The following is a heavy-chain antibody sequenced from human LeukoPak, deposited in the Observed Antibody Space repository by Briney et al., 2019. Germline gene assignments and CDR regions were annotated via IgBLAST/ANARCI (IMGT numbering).Heavy chain of an antibody. J-gene: IGHJ3*02. D-gene: IGHD1-14*01. CDR2: IGAAGAHT. V-gene: IGHV3-64*02. Sequence: GGSLRLSCAASGFRFSYHDIHWVRQAPGKGLEFVSSIGAAGAHTFYADSVKGRFNISRDNFQSTMYLQMDGLRPEDSAVYYCARELGGTKTGGFDIWGQGTVVTVSS. CDR3: ARELGGTKTGGFDI. CDR1: GFRFSYHD.